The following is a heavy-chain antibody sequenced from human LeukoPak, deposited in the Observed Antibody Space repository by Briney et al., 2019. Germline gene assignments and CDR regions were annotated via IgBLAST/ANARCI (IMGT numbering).Heavy chain of an antibody. J-gene: IGHJ4*02. CDR3: ARGYYGSGSYSYYFDY. Sequence: GASVKVSCKASGYTFTAYYMHWVRQAPGQGLEWMGWISAYNGNTNYAQKLQGRVTMTTDTSTSTAYMELRSLRSDDTAVYYCARGYYGSGSYSYYFDYWGQGTLVTVSS. V-gene: IGHV1-18*04. D-gene: IGHD3-10*01. CDR1: GYTFTAYY. CDR2: ISAYNGNT.